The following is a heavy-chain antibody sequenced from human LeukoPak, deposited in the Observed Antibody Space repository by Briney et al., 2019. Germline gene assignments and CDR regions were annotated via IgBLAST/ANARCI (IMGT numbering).Heavy chain of an antibody. CDR2: IKRDGSEK. CDR1: GFTFSSYW. V-gene: IGHV3-7*01. J-gene: IGHJ4*02. D-gene: IGHD2-15*01. CDR3: ARDGGDCSGGSCYYFDY. Sequence: KAGGSLRLSCAASGFTFSSYWMSWVRQAPGKGLEWVANIKRDGSEKYYVDSVKGRFTISRDNAKNSLYLQMNSLRAEDTAVYYCARDGGDCSGGSCYYFDYWGQGTLVTVSS.